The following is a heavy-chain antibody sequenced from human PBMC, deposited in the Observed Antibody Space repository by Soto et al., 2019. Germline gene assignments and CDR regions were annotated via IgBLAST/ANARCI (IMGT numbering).Heavy chain of an antibody. V-gene: IGHV4-59*01. CDR2: IYYSGST. J-gene: IGHJ4*02. CDR1: GGSISSYY. CDR3: ASSIWLPGHFDY. Sequence: PSETLSLTCTVSGGSISSYYWSWIRQPPGKGLEWIGYIYYSGSTNYNPSLKSRVTISVDTSKNQFSLKLSSVTAADTAVYYCASSIWLPGHFDYWGQGTLVTVSS. D-gene: IGHD6-13*01.